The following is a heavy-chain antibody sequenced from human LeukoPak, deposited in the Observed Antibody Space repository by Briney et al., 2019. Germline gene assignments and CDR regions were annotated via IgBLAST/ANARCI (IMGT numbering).Heavy chain of an antibody. CDR1: GFTFSSYA. CDR2: ITDSGRKT. CDR3: AKITKATTPNY. Sequence: GGSLRLSCAASGFTFSSYAMNWVRQASGKGLEWVSGITDSGRKTYYADSVKGRFSISRDNSRNTVYLQMSDLRAEDTAVYYCAKITKATTPNYWGQGTLVTVSS. J-gene: IGHJ4*02. V-gene: IGHV3-23*01. D-gene: IGHD3-10*01.